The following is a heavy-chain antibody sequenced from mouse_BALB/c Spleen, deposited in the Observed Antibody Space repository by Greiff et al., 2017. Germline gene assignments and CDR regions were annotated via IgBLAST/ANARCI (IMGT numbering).Heavy chain of an antibody. CDR3: GRGNYGYAMDY. D-gene: IGHD1-1*01. CDR1: GYSFTGYF. J-gene: IGHJ4*01. V-gene: IGHV1-37*01. Sequence: QLQPSGPEPVKPGASVKISCQASGYSFTGYFMNWVKQSHGKSLAWIGRINTYNGDTFYNQKFKGKATLTVDKSSSTALMELLSLTSEVSSVYYCGRGNYGYAMDYWGQGTSVTVSS. CDR2: INTYNGDT.